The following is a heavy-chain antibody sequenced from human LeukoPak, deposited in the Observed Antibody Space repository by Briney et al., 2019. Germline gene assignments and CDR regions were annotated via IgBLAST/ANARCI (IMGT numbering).Heavy chain of an antibody. J-gene: IGHJ4*02. CDR1: GYTFTGYY. D-gene: IGHD6-6*01. CDR2: ISAYNGNT. V-gene: IGHV1-18*04. CDR3: ARGVIGSSPYYFDY. Sequence: ASVKVSCKASGYTFTGYYMHWVRQAPGQGLEWMGWISAYNGNTNYTQKLQGRVTMTTDTSTSTAYMELRSLRSDDTAVYYCARGVIGSSPYYFDYWGQGTLVTVSS.